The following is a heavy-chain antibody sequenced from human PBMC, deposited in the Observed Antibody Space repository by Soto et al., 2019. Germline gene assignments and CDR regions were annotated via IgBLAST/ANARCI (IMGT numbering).Heavy chain of an antibody. D-gene: IGHD6-19*01. CDR3: AREILDADNPGWYFDS. Sequence: GGSLRLSCAASGVTFSSYGMHWVRQAPGKGLEWVAVIWYDESNKYNADSVKGRFTISRDNSKNTLFLQMSSLRAEDTALYYCAREILDADNPGWYFDSWGQGTLVTVSS. CDR1: GVTFSSYG. V-gene: IGHV3-33*01. CDR2: IWYDESNK. J-gene: IGHJ4*02.